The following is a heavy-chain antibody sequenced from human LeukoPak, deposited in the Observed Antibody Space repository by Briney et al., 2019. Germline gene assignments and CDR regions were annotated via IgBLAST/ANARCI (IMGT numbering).Heavy chain of an antibody. Sequence: SETLSLTCTVSGGSISSSNYYWGWIRQPPGKGLEWIGSIDSSGNTYYNPSLKSRVTLSVGTTENKLCLNLSSVTAADTAVYYCARLWWLVYAFDFWGQGTRVTVSS. CDR1: GGSISSSNYY. J-gene: IGHJ3*01. V-gene: IGHV4-39*01. CDR3: ARLWWLVYAFDF. D-gene: IGHD6-19*01. CDR2: IDSSGNT.